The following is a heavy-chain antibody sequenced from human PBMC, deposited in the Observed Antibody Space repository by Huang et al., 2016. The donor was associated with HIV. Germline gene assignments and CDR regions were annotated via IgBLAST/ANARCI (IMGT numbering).Heavy chain of an antibody. CDR1: GGTFSSYA. J-gene: IGHJ4*02. Sequence: QVQLVQSGAEVKKPGSSVKVSCKASGGTFSSYAIRWMRQAPGQGLEWMGVIIPMFGTANYAQKFQGRVTITADESTSTAYMELSSLRSEDTAVYYCAIANYYDSSGHFKYYFDYWGQGTLVTVSS. CDR3: AIANYYDSSGHFKYYFDY. D-gene: IGHD3-22*01. V-gene: IGHV1-69*13. CDR2: IIPMFGTA.